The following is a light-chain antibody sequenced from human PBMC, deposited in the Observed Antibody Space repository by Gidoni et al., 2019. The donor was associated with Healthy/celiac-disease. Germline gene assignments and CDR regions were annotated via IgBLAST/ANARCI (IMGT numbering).Light chain of an antibody. J-gene: IGKJ3*01. CDR1: QSVSSY. Sequence: EIVLTQSPATLSLSPGERATLSPRASQSVSSYLAWYQQKPGQAPRLLIYDASNRATGIPARFSGSGSGTDFTLTISSLEAEDFAVYYCQQRSNWPSTFGPGTKVDIK. CDR2: DAS. V-gene: IGKV3-11*01. CDR3: QQRSNWPST.